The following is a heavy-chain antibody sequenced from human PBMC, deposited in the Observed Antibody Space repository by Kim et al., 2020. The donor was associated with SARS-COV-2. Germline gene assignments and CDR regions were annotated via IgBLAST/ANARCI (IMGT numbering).Heavy chain of an antibody. CDR2: ISYDGSNK. CDR3: ASITDYDILTGYSETNDY. J-gene: IGHJ4*02. V-gene: IGHV3-33*05. Sequence: GGSLRLSCAASGFTFSSYGMHWVRQAPGKGLEWVAVISYDGSNKYYADSVKGRFTISRDNSKNTLYLQMNSLRAEDTAVYYCASITDYDILTGYSETNDYWGQGTLVTVSS. D-gene: IGHD3-9*01. CDR1: GFTFSSYG.